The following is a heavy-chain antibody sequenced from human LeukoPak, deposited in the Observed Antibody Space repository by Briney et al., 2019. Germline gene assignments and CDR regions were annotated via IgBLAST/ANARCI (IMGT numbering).Heavy chain of an antibody. CDR3: ATDRVFGDILTGYYVPLDV. CDR2: FDPEDGET. Sequence: GASVTVSCKVSGYTLTELSMHWVRQAPGKGLAWMGGFDPEDGETIYAQKFQGRVTMTEDTSTETAYMELSRLRSEDTSVYYCATDRVFGDILTGYYVPLDVWGQGTTVTVSS. V-gene: IGHV1-24*01. CDR1: GYTLTELS. D-gene: IGHD3-9*01. J-gene: IGHJ6*02.